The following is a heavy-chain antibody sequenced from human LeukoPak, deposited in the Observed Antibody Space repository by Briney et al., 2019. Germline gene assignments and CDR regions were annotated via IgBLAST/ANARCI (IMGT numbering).Heavy chain of an antibody. V-gene: IGHV1-69*01. D-gene: IGHD2-2*01. Sequence: SVKVSCKASGGTFSSYAINWVRQTPGQGLERIRGITPIFGTANNAQKCKNRVTITADESTSKSFKELSSLRSEDTAIYYCASRLYCSNTRCRNFPFAYWGQGTLVTVSS. CDR1: GGTFSSYA. J-gene: IGHJ4*02. CDR2: ITPIFGTA. CDR3: ASRLYCSNTRCRNFPFAY.